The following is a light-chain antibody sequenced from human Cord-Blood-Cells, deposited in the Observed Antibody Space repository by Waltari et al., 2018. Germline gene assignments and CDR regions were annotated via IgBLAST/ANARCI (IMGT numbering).Light chain of an antibody. V-gene: IGKV1-9*01. Sequence: DIQLTQSPSFLSASVGDRVTSTCRASQGISSYLAWYQQKPGKGPKLLIYAASTLQSGVPSRFSGSGSGTEFTLTISSLQPEDFATYYCQQLNSYPLTFGGGTKVEIK. CDR1: QGISSY. CDR3: QQLNSYPLT. CDR2: AAS. J-gene: IGKJ4*01.